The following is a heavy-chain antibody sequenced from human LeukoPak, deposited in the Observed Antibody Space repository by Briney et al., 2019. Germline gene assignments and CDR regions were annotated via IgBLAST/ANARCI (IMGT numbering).Heavy chain of an antibody. J-gene: IGHJ6*03. CDR3: ARLRYDLYYYYYYMDV. D-gene: IGHD5-12*01. CDR1: DVSISSYY. Sequence: SETLSLTCTVSDVSISSYYWSWIRQPPGKGLEWIGYIYYSGGTNYNPSLKSRVTISVDTSKNQFSLKLSSVTAADTAVYYCARLRYDLYYYYYYMDVWGKGTTVTISS. V-gene: IGHV4-59*01. CDR2: IYYSGGT.